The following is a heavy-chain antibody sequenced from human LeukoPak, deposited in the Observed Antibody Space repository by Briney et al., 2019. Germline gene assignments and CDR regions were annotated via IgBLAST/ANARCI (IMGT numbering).Heavy chain of an antibody. V-gene: IGHV4-34*01. CDR3: ARGTQLQSYGMTV. J-gene: IGHJ6*02. CDR2: INHSGST. CDR1: GGSFIDYY. D-gene: IGHD4-11*01. Sequence: PSETLSQTCAVCGGSFIDYYWSWIRQPPGKGLEWIGEINHSGSTNYNPSLKSRVTISVDTSKNQFSLDLSSVTAADTAVYYCARGTQLQSYGMTVWGQATTVTVSS.